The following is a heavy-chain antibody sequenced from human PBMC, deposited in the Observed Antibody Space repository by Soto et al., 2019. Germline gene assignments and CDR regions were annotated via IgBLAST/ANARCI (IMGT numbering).Heavy chain of an antibody. D-gene: IGHD6-6*01. V-gene: IGHV3-9*01. CDR2: ISWNSGSI. J-gene: IGHJ4*02. CDR1: GFTFDDYA. Sequence: QSGGSLRLSCAASGFTFDDYAMHWVRQAPGKGLEWVSGISWNSGSIGYADSVKGRFTISRDNAKNSLYLQMNSLRAEDTALYYCAKAPAAYSSSSTEGVFDYWGQGTLVTVSS. CDR3: AKAPAAYSSSSTEGVFDY.